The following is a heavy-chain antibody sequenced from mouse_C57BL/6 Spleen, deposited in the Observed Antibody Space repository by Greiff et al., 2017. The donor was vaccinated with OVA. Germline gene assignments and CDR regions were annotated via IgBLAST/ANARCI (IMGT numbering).Heavy chain of an antibody. Sequence: EVQLQQSGPELVKPGASVKIPCKASGYTFTAYNMDWVKQSHGKSLEWIGDINPNNGGTIYNQKFKGKATLTVDKSSSTAYMELRSLTSEDTAVYYWARSSYYDGSGWYGDVWGTGTTVTVSS. CDR1: GYTFTAYN. V-gene: IGHV1-18*01. J-gene: IGHJ1*03. D-gene: IGHD1-1*01. CDR2: INPNNGGT. CDR3: ARSSYYDGSGWYGDV.